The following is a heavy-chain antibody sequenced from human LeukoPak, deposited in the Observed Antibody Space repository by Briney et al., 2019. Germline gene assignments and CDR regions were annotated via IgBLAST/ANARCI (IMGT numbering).Heavy chain of an antibody. Sequence: ASVKVSCKASGYTFTSYDINWVRQATGQGLEWMGWMNPNSGNTGYAQKFQGRVTMTRNTSISTAYMELSSLRSEDTAVYYCARVRGAARPFDYWGQGTLVTVSS. CDR1: GYTFTSYD. CDR3: ARVRGAARPFDY. J-gene: IGHJ4*02. CDR2: MNPNSGNT. V-gene: IGHV1-8*01. D-gene: IGHD6-6*01.